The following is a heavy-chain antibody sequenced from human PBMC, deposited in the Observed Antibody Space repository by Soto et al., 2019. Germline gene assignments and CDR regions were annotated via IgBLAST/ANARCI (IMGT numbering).Heavy chain of an antibody. CDR1: GGTFSTYT. V-gene: IGHV1-69*08. CDR2: IIPILDMT. J-gene: IGHJ3*02. Sequence: QVQLVQSGAEVKKPGSSVKVSCKASGGTFSTYTISWVRQAPGQGLEWMGRIIPILDMTNFAQNFQGRVTITADKSTTTVYMELSSLTSEDTAVYYCAREPDHDAFDIWGQGTVVTVSS. CDR3: AREPDHDAFDI.